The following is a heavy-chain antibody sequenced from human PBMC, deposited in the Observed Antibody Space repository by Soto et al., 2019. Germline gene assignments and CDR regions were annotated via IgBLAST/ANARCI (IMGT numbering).Heavy chain of an antibody. CDR1: GFTFYNYA. D-gene: IGHD2-8*01. CDR2: ISGGGDGT. CDR3: AKKGLGSLATYCTTGDCHYGFDG. V-gene: IGHV3-23*01. J-gene: IGHJ3*01. Sequence: EVQLLESGGGLVRPGGSLRLSCAASGFTFYNYAMNWVRQAPGKGLEWVSTISGGGDGTYYADSVKGRFTISRDNSRNTVYLQMNSLRAEDTAVYYCAKKGLGSLATYCTTGDCHYGFDGWGQGTLVTVSS.